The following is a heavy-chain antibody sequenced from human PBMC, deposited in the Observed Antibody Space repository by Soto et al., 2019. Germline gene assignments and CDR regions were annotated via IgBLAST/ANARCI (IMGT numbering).Heavy chain of an antibody. Sequence: PSETLSLTCTVSGGSINSGSYYWTWIRQHPGKGLEWIGYIYYNGNTYYNPSLKSRVTLSVDTSKNHFSVRLNSVTAADTAVYYCAPLTVSLSGPYGIHVWGQGTTVTVSS. CDR3: APLTVSLSGPYGIHV. CDR2: IYYNGNT. V-gene: IGHV4-39*01. J-gene: IGHJ6*02. D-gene: IGHD2-15*01. CDR1: GGSINSGSYY.